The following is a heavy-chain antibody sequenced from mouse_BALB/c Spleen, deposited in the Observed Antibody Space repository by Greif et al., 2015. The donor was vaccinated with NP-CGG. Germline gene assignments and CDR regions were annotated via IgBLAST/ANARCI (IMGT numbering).Heavy chain of an antibody. CDR1: GFNIKDTY. CDR3: ANAYYRSRGFAY. V-gene: IGHV14-3*02. J-gene: IGHJ3*01. CDR2: IDPANANI. D-gene: IGHD2-14*01. Sequence: VQLQQSGAELVKPGASVKLSCTASGFNIKDTYMHWVKQRPEQGLEWIGRIDPANANIKYDPKFQGKATITKDTSSNIAYLQRSSLTSEDTAVYYRANAYYRSRGFAYWGQGTLVTVSA.